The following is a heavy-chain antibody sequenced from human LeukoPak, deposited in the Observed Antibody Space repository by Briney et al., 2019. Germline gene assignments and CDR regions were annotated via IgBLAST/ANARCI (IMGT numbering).Heavy chain of an antibody. D-gene: IGHD3-10*01. CDR3: AKDRGPYYYYGMDV. CDR1: GFTLSSYG. J-gene: IGHJ6*02. V-gene: IGHV3-30*18. CDR2: ISYDGSNK. Sequence: GRSLRLSCAASGFTLSSYGMHWVRQAPGKGLEWVAVISYDGSNKYYADSVKGRFTISRDNSKNTLYLQMNSLRAEDTAVYYCAKDRGPYYYYGMDVWGQGTTVTVSS.